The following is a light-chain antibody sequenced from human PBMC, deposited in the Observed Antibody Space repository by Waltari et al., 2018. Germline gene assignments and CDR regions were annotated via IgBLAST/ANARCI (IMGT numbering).Light chain of an antibody. CDR3: QSYDNSLRGSLL. V-gene: IGLV1-40*01. CDR1: ASSIASFG. J-gene: IGLJ3*02. CDR2: ENT. Sequence: QSVLTQAPSVSGAPGQRVTISCTGGASSIASFGLNWYPHLPGRVPKLLIYENTKRPSGVPDRFSGSKSGTSASLAIEGLQPEDEGDYYCQSYDNSLRGSLLFGGGTKVTV.